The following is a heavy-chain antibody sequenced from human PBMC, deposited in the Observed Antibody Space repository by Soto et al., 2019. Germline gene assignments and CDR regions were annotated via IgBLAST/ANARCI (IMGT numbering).Heavy chain of an antibody. Sequence: QVQLVQSGAEVKKPGASVKVSCKASGYTFTSYGISGVRQAPGQGLEWMGWISAYNGNTNYAQQLQGRVTMTTDTSTSTGYIERRSVRSDDTAGYYCASDGGRGYDILPGYYRYYYGMDVWGQGTTVTVSS. CDR2: ISAYNGNT. J-gene: IGHJ6*02. V-gene: IGHV1-18*01. D-gene: IGHD3-9*01. CDR1: GYTFTSYG. CDR3: ASDGGRGYDILPGYYRYYYGMDV.